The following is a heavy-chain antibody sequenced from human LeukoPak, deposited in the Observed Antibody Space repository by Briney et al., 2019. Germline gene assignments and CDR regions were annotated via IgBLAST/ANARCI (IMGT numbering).Heavy chain of an antibody. J-gene: IGHJ4*02. Sequence: GGSLRLSCTASGFTVSSNYTSWVRQAPGKGLEWLSVIYSGGNTYYADSVKGRFTISRDNSKNTVYLQMNSLRAEDTAVYYCAKGGVDPHPIYWGRGTLVTVSS. V-gene: IGHV3-53*01. CDR1: GFTVSSNY. CDR2: IYSGGNT. CDR3: AKGGVDPHPIY. D-gene: IGHD5-12*01.